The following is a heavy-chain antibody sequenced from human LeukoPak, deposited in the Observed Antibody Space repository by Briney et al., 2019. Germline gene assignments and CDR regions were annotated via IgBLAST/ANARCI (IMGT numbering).Heavy chain of an antibody. V-gene: IGHV4-34*01. D-gene: IGHD3-3*01. J-gene: IGHJ6*02. CDR3: ARGRTYYDFWSGYYTPYYYYGMDV. CDR1: GGSFSGYY. CDR2: INHSGST. Sequence: TSETLSLTCAVYGGSFSGYYWSWIRQPPGKGLEWIGEINHSGSTNYNPSLKSRVTISVDTSKNQFSLKLSSVTAADTAVYYCARGRTYYDFWSGYYTPYYYYGMDVWGQGTTVTVSS.